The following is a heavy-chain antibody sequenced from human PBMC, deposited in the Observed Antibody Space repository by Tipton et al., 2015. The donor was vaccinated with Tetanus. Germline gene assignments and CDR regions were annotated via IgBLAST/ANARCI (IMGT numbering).Heavy chain of an antibody. CDR2: IKQDGSKE. D-gene: IGHD2-21*02. Sequence: GSLRLSCAASGFTFSSYWMHWVRQAPGKGLEWVADIKQDGSKEYYVDSVRGRFTISRDNARSSLFLQMNSLRAEDTAVYYCARGMAEASNCGGDCYSDYWGQGTLVTVSS. V-gene: IGHV3-7*04. J-gene: IGHJ4*02. CDR1: GFTFSSYW. CDR3: ARGMAEASNCGGDCYSDY.